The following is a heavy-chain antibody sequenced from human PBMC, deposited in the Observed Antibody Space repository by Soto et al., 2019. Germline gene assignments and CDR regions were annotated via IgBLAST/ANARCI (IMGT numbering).Heavy chain of an antibody. CDR1: GYTFTSYG. CDR3: ARDRSPYYDFWSGLESKDY. Sequence: GYTFTSYGISWVRQAPGQGLEWMGWISAYNGNTNYAQKLQGRVTMTTDTSTSTAYMELRSLRSDDTAVYYCARDRSPYYDFWSGLESKDYWGQGTLVTVSS. V-gene: IGHV1-18*01. J-gene: IGHJ4*02. CDR2: ISAYNGNT. D-gene: IGHD3-3*01.